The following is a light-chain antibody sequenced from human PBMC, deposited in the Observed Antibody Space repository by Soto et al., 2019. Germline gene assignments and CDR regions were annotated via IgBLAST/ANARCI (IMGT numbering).Light chain of an antibody. CDR3: QHYNSYSES. V-gene: IGKV1-5*03. J-gene: IGKJ1*01. CDR2: KAS. Sequence: MEVTRYLSPRSASLGNRVTITCRASQSISSWLAWDQQKPGKAPKILIYKASTLQSGVPSRFSGSGSGTEFTLTISSLQPDDFATYYCQHYNSYSESFGQ. CDR1: QSISSW.